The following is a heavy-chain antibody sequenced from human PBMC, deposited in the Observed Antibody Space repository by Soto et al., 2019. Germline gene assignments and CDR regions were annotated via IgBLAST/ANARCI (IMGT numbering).Heavy chain of an antibody. Sequence: PSDTLSLTCTVSGGSISPYYWSWIRQHPGKGLEWVGYIYYSGSTNYNPSLKSRVTISVDTSKNQCSLKLSSVTAADTAVYYCARASYYCDSFGYFLDSWGKGTLVSVSS. CDR1: GGSISPYY. CDR3: ARASYYCDSFGYFLDS. V-gene: IGHV4-59*07. D-gene: IGHD3-22*01. J-gene: IGHJ4*02. CDR2: IYYSGST.